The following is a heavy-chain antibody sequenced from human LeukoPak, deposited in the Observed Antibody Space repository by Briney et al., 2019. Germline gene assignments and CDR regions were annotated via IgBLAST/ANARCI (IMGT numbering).Heavy chain of an antibody. V-gene: IGHV4-59*08. D-gene: IGHD3-9*01. CDR3: ARLDDTMRDAFDI. CDR1: GGSISSYY. CDR2: IYYSGST. Sequence: SETLSLTCTVSGGSISSYYWSWIRQPPGKGLEWIGYIYYSGSTNYNPSLKSRVTISVDTSKNQFSLKLSSVTAADTAVYYCARLDDTMRDAFDIWGQGTMVTISS. J-gene: IGHJ3*02.